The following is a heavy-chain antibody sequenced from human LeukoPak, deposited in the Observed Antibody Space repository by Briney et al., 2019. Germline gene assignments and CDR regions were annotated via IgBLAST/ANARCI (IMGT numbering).Heavy chain of an antibody. CDR3: ARESFRLRYFDWVSKPYYFDY. Sequence: PGGSLRLSCAASGFTFSSYWMSWVRQAPGKGLEWVANIKQDGSEKYYVDSVKGRFTISRDNAKNSLYLQMNSLRAEDTAVYYWARESFRLRYFDWVSKPYYFDYWGQGTLVTVSS. J-gene: IGHJ4*02. CDR1: GFTFSSYW. CDR2: IKQDGSEK. D-gene: IGHD3-9*01. V-gene: IGHV3-7*01.